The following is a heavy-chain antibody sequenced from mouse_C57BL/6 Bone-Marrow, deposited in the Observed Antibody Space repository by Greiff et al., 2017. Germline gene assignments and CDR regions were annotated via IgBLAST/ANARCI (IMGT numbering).Heavy chain of an antibody. J-gene: IGHJ1*03. CDR2: ISSGSSTI. Sequence: EVKVVESGGGLVKPGGSLKLSCAASGFTFSDYGMHWVRQAPEKGLEWVAYISSGSSTIYYADTVKGRFTISRDNAKNTLCLQMTSLRSEDTAMYYCARGYYGSRGGYCDVWGTGTKVTVSS. CDR3: ARGYYGSRGGYCDV. CDR1: GFTFSDYG. D-gene: IGHD1-1*01. V-gene: IGHV5-17*01.